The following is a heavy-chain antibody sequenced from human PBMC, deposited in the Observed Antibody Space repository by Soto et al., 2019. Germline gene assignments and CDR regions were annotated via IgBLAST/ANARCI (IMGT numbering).Heavy chain of an antibody. Sequence: ESGGGVVQPGRSLRLSCAASGFTFSSYGMHWVRQAPGKGLEWVAVIWYDGSNKYYADSVKGRFTISRDNSKNTLYLQMNSLRAEDTAVYYCARDPNYDFWSGYWVYYFDYWGQGTLVTVSS. CDR3: ARDPNYDFWSGYWVYYFDY. CDR1: GFTFSSYG. CDR2: IWYDGSNK. V-gene: IGHV3-33*01. D-gene: IGHD3-3*01. J-gene: IGHJ4*02.